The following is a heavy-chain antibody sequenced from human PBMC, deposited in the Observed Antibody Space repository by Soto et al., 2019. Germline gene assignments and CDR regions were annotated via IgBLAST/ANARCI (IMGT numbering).Heavy chain of an antibody. Sequence: GESLKISCKGSGYSFTSYWISWVRQMPGKGLEWMGRIDPSDSYTNYSPSFQGHVTISADKSISTAYLQWSSLKASDTALYYCARRTSGYFTGGSFQYYYYGMDFWGQGTTVTVSS. CDR2: IDPSDSYT. CDR1: GYSFTSYW. CDR3: ARRTSGYFTGGSFQYYYYGMDF. J-gene: IGHJ6*02. V-gene: IGHV5-10-1*01. D-gene: IGHD2-15*01.